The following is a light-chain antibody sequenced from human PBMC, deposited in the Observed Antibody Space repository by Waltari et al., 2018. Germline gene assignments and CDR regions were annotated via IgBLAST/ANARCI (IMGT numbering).Light chain of an antibody. CDR2: GAS. CDR3: QQYGSSSWT. Sequence: EIVLTQSPATLSLSPGERSTISCRASQSVSSSYLAWYQQKPGQAPRLLIYGASSRATGIPDRFSGSGSGTDFTLTISRLEPEDFAVYYCQQYGSSSWTFGQGTKVEIK. V-gene: IGKV3-20*01. J-gene: IGKJ1*01. CDR1: QSVSSSY.